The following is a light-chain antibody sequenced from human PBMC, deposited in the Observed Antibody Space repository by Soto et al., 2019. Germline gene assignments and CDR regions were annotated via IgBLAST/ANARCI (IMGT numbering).Light chain of an antibody. CDR2: GAS. V-gene: IGKV1-39*01. J-gene: IGKJ2*01. CDR3: QQTYTTPYT. CDR1: QTITKY. Sequence: DIQLTQSPSSLSASVGDRVTMTCRASQTITKYLNWYQQQPGKAPNLLIYGASGLQSGVPSRFSGGGSGTDFTLTISSLQPEDFATYYCQQTYTTPYTFGQGTKLEIK.